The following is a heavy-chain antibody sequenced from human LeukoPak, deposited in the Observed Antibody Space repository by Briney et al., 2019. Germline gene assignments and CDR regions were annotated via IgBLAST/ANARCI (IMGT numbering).Heavy chain of an antibody. CDR3: ARAYVTAGTDWYFDL. Sequence: PGGSLRLSCAASGFTFSSYSINWVRQAPGKGLEWLSSISSSGSYIYYSDSLKGRFTISRDNAKNSLYLQMNSLRAEDTAVYYCARAYVTAGTDWYFDLWGRGALVTVSS. J-gene: IGHJ2*01. V-gene: IGHV3-21*01. D-gene: IGHD6-19*01. CDR2: ISSSGSYI. CDR1: GFTFSSYS.